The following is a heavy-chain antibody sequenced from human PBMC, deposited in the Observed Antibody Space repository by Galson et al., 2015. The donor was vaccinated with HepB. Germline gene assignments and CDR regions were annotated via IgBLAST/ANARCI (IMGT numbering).Heavy chain of an antibody. J-gene: IGHJ4*02. V-gene: IGHV3-30*18. CDR1: GFTFSNYG. Sequence: SLKLSCAASGFTFSNYGMHWVRQAPGQGLEWVGVITYDGSNKYYADSVKGRFTITRDNSKNTLYLQMNSLRAEDTALYYCAKDPYLYSALAGTMAGFDYWGQGTLVTVSS. D-gene: IGHD6-19*01. CDR3: AKDPYLYSALAGTMAGFDY. CDR2: ITYDGSNK.